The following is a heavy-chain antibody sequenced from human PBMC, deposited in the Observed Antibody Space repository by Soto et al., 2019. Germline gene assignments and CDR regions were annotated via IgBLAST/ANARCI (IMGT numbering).Heavy chain of an antibody. CDR2: ISPMFGAA. CDR3: AREVQFHTPAFVY. J-gene: IGHJ4*02. V-gene: IGHV1-69*19. CDR1: GGTFNTYA. Sequence: QVQLVQSGAEMKKPGSSVKVSCQSSGGTFNTYAMNWVRQAPGQGPEWMGDISPMFGAANYAPKFQGRVTITAYESTGTSYMQLSSLTSEDTALYFCAREVQFHTPAFVYWGQGTLVTVSS.